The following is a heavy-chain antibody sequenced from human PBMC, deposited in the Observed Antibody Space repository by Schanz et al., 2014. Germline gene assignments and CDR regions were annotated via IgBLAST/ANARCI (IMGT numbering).Heavy chain of an antibody. J-gene: IGHJ4*02. D-gene: IGHD4-17*01. Sequence: QVQLVESGGGVVQPGRSLRLSCAASGFTFSSYGMHWVRQAPGKGLEWVAAMSYDGSNKYYGDSVKGRFTISRDRFQNTLYLRMSSLRAEDTAVYYCARPRFDYGEVDYWGQGTLVTVSS. CDR2: MSYDGSNK. V-gene: IGHV3-33*01. CDR3: ARPRFDYGEVDY. CDR1: GFTFSSYG.